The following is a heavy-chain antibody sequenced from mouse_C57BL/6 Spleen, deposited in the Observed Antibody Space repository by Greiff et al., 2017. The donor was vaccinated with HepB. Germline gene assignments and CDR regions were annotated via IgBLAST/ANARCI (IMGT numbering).Heavy chain of an antibody. CDR1: GYTFTSYW. CDR3: ARRGYGNYVKYAMDY. Sequence: VQLQQSGAELVMPGASVKLSCKASGYTFTSYWMHWVKQRPGQGLEWIGEIDPSDSYTNYNQKFKGKSTLTVDKSSSTAYMQLSSLTSEDSAVYYCARRGYGNYVKYAMDYWGQGTSVTVSS. V-gene: IGHV1-69*01. D-gene: IGHD2-1*01. J-gene: IGHJ4*01. CDR2: IDPSDSYT.